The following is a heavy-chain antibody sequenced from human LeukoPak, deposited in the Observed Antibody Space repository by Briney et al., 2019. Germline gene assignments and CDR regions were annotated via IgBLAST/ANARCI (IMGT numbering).Heavy chain of an antibody. CDR2: IWYGGSNK. CDR1: GFTFSSYG. Sequence: PGGSLRLSCAASGFTFSSYGMHWVRQAPGKGLEWVAVIWYGGSNKYYADSVKGRFTISRDNSKNTLYLQMNSLRAEDTAVYYCARDHYGILTGYTPSGYWGQGTLVTVSS. J-gene: IGHJ4*02. V-gene: IGHV3-33*01. D-gene: IGHD3-9*01. CDR3: ARDHYGILTGYTPSGY.